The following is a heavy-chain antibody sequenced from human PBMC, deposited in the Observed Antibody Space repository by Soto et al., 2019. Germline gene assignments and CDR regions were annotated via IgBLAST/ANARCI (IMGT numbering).Heavy chain of an antibody. D-gene: IGHD3-10*01. CDR3: ARSRRGQGRNWFDP. V-gene: IGHV3-30-3*01. Sequence: GGSLRLSCAASGFTFSSYAMHWVRQAPGKGLEWVAVISYDGSNKYYADSVKGRFTISRDNSKNTLYLQMNSLRAEDTAVYYCARSRRGQGRNWFDPWGQGTMVTVYS. CDR1: GFTFSSYA. CDR2: ISYDGSNK. J-gene: IGHJ5*02.